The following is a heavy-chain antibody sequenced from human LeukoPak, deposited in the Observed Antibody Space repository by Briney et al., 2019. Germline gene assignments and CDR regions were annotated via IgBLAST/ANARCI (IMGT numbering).Heavy chain of an antibody. CDR3: ARQLSGTYQWRFDY. V-gene: IGHV4-39*01. CDR2: IHYTGIT. D-gene: IGHD1-26*01. Sequence: SETLSLTCTVSGGSISTATHYWAWIRQPPGEGLEWIGTIHYTGITYYNPPLKSRVTISVDTSKNQFSLHLGSVTAADTAVYHCARQLSGTYQWRFDYWGQGTLVPVSS. J-gene: IGHJ4*02. CDR1: GGSISTATHY.